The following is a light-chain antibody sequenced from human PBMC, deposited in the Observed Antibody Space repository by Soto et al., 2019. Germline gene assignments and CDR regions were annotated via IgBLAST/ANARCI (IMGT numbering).Light chain of an antibody. CDR2: SAS. V-gene: IGKV1-9*01. CDR1: HAINNY. CDR3: QQVNNYPRT. J-gene: IGKJ4*01. Sequence: DIQLTQSPSFVSASVGDRVTITCRASHAINNYVAWYQQKPGKAPQLLIYSASTLQSGVPSRFSGSGSGTEFALTISSLRPEDFATYFCQQVNNYPRTFGGGTRVEI.